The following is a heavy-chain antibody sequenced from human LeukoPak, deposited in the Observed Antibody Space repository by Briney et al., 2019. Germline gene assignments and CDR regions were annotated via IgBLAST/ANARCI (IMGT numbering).Heavy chain of an antibody. CDR2: IYYSGST. J-gene: IGHJ3*02. CDR3: ARDKADRYFDWLYSLTGGDRFDAFDI. V-gene: IGHV4-39*02. D-gene: IGHD3-9*01. CDR1: GGSISSSSYY. Sequence: SETLSLTCTVSGGSISSSSYYWGWIRQPPGKGLEWIGSIYYSGSTYYNPSLKSRVTISVDTSKNQFSLKLSSVTAADTAVYYCARDKADRYFDWLYSLTGGDRFDAFDIWGQGTMVTVSS.